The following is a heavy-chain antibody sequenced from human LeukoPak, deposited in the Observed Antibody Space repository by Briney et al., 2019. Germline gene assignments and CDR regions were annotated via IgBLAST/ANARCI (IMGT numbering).Heavy chain of an antibody. CDR2: ISGSGGST. J-gene: IGHJ3*02. V-gene: IGHV3-23*01. CDR1: GFTFSSYA. Sequence: PGGSLRLSCAASGFTFSSYAMSWVRQAPGEGLEWVSAISGSGGSTYCADSVKGRFTISRDNSKNTLYLQMNSLRAEDTAVYYCAKDLFDIVVVVAATWDAFDIWGQGTMVTVSS. CDR3: AKDLFDIVVVVAATWDAFDI. D-gene: IGHD2-15*01.